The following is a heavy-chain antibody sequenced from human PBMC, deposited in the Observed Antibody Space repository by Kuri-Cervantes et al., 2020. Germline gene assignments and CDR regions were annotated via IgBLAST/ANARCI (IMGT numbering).Heavy chain of an antibody. D-gene: IGHD3-10*01. CDR2: IRSKANSYAT. CDR3: TTLGVA. Sequence: GESLKISCEASGFTFSIYSMNWVRQASGKGLEWVGRIRSKANSYATAYAASVKGSFTISRDDSKSTAYLQMNSLKTDDTAVYYCTTLGVAWGQGTLVTVSS. CDR1: GFTFSIYS. V-gene: IGHV3-73*01. J-gene: IGHJ4*02.